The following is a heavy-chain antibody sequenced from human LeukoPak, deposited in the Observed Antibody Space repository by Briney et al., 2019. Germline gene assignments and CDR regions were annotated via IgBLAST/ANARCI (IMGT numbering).Heavy chain of an antibody. CDR2: IYHSGST. D-gene: IGHD5-12*01. CDR1: VGSISSGGYS. V-gene: IGHV4-30-2*01. CDR3: ARGLEYSGYDPNNWFDH. Sequence: SQTLSLTCAVSVGSISSGGYSWSWIRQPPGRGLECIGYIYHSGSTYYNPSLKSRVTISVDRSKNQFSLKLSSVTAADTAVYYCARGLEYSGYDPNNWFDHWGQGTLVTVSS. J-gene: IGHJ5*02.